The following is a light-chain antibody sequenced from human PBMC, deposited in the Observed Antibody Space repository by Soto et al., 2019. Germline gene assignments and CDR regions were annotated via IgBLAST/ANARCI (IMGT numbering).Light chain of an antibody. CDR2: EVN. CDR1: SSDVGGYTY. J-gene: IGLJ7*01. CDR3: SEYRGGSTSYV. V-gene: IGLV2-14*01. Sequence: QSVLAQPASVSGSPGQSITISCTGTSSDVGGYTYVSWYQQHPGKAPKLIIYEVNNRPSGVSHRFSGSKSGNTASLTISGLQAEDKYDYYSSEYRGGSTSYVFGAGT.